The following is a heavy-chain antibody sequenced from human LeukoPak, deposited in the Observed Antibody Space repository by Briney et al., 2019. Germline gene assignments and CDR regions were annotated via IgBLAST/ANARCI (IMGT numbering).Heavy chain of an antibody. CDR2: IYTTGTT. D-gene: IGHD2/OR15-2a*01. Sequence: SETLSLTCDVSGGSIRSYYRGWVRQPAGKGLEWIGRIYTTGTTDFNPSLKSRLTMSVDTSKNQFSLNLTSVTAADTAVYFCARQGYTAAYYFLDFWSPGTLVTVSS. J-gene: IGHJ4*02. CDR1: GGSIRSYY. V-gene: IGHV4-4*07. CDR3: ARQGYTAAYYFLDF.